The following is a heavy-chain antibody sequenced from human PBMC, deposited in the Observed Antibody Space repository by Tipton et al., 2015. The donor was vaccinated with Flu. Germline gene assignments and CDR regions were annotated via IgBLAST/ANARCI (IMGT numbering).Heavy chain of an antibody. D-gene: IGHD3-22*01. CDR2: IYYSGST. CDR1: GGSISSYY. CDR3: ARERFYYDSSGYCLLLDS. V-gene: IGHV4-59*01. J-gene: IGHJ4*02. Sequence: TLSLTCTVSGGSISSYYWSWIRQPPGKGLEWIGYIYYSGSTNYNPSLKSRVTISVDTSKNQFSLKLSSVTAADTAVYYCARERFYYDSSGYCLLLDSWGQGTLVSFSS.